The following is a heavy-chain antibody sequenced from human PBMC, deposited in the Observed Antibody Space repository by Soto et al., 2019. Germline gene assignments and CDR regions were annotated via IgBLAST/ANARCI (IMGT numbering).Heavy chain of an antibody. V-gene: IGHV3-23*01. D-gene: IGHD3-9*01. J-gene: IGHJ4*02. CDR1: GFTFSSYA. Sequence: GGSLRLSCAASGFTFSSYAMSWVRQAPGKELEWVSSVSGSGGSTYYADSVKGRFTISRDNSKNTVYLQMNSLRAEDTAVYFCAKLPQYETLTGYLNYFDYWGPGILVTVSS. CDR2: VSGSGGST. CDR3: AKLPQYETLTGYLNYFDY.